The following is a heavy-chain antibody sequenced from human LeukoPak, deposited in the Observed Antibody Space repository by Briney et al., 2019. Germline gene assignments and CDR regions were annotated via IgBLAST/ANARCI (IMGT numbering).Heavy chain of an antibody. V-gene: IGHV3-72*01. Sequence: PGGSLRLSCSASGFTFSDHYMDWVRQAPGKGLEWVGRTRNKANSYTTEYAASVKGRFTISRDYSKNSLTLQMNSLKTEDTAVYYCARASMRGSLYYFDYSGQGTLVTVSS. CDR3: ARASMRGSLYYFDY. CDR2: TRNKANSYTT. CDR1: GFTFSDHY. D-gene: IGHD1-26*01. J-gene: IGHJ4*02.